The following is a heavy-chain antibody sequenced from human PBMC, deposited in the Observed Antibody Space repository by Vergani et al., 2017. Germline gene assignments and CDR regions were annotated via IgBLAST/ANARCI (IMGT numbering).Heavy chain of an antibody. CDR2: IWYDGSNK. J-gene: IGHJ4*02. CDR3: ARDRYYGGNSPFDY. V-gene: IGHV3-33*01. CDR1: GFTFSSYG. Sequence: QVQLVESGGGVVQPGRSLRLSCAASGFTFSSYGMHWVRQAPGKGLEWVAVIWYDGSNKYYADSVKGRFTISRDNSKQTLYLQMNSLRAEDTAVYYCARDRYYGGNSPFDYWGQGTLVTVSS. D-gene: IGHD4-23*01.